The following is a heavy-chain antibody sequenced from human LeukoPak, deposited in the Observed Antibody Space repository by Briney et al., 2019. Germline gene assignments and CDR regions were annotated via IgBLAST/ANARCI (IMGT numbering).Heavy chain of an antibody. D-gene: IGHD3-10*01. J-gene: IGHJ3*02. CDR3: ARELKGRSDAFDI. Sequence: GGPLRLSCAASGFTFSGSEMNWVRQAPGKGLEWVSYISSTGSMIYYADSVKGRFTISRDNAKNSLYLQMNSLRAEDTSVYYCARELKGRSDAFDIWGQGTMVTVSS. CDR2: ISSTGSMI. V-gene: IGHV3-48*03. CDR1: GFTFSGSE.